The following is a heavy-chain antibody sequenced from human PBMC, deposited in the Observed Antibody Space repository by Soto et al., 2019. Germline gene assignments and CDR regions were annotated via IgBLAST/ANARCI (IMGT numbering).Heavy chain of an antibody. CDR1: GGTFSSCA. CDR3: ARVRLYCSSTSCYNSQGFDY. V-gene: IGHV1-69*13. CDR2: IIPIFGTA. J-gene: IGHJ4*02. Sequence: SVEVSCKASGGTFSSCAISWVRQAPGEGLEWMGGIIPIFGTANYAQKFQGRVTITADESTSTAYMELSSLRSEDTAVYYCARVRLYCSSTSCYNSQGFDYWGQGTLVTVSS. D-gene: IGHD2-2*02.